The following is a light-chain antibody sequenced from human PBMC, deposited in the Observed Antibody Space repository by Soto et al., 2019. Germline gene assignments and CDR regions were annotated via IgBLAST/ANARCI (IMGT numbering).Light chain of an antibody. V-gene: IGLV2-8*01. CDR1: SSDVGGYNY. CDR3: AAWDDTLKRYV. CDR2: YNN. Sequence: QSVLTQPPSASGSPGQSVAISCTGTSSDVGGYNYVSWYQQHPGKAPKLLIYYNNQRPSGVPDRFSGSKSGTSASLAISGLQSDDESDYYCAAWDDTLKRYVFGTGTKVTVL. J-gene: IGLJ1*01.